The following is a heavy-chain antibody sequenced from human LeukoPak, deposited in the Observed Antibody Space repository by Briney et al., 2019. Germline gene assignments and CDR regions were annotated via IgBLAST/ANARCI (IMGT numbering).Heavy chain of an antibody. D-gene: IGHD5-12*01. J-gene: IGHJ4*02. CDR3: AKGGYDYVEVGYFDY. Sequence: GGSLRLSCAASGFTFGYYAMSWGRQTPGKGLEWVSHIIGSVPSTFYAESVKGRFTISRDNSKNTLYLQMNSLRADDTAVYYCAKGGYDYVEVGYFDYWGQGVLVTVSS. CDR2: IIGSVPST. CDR1: GFTFGYYA. V-gene: IGHV3-23*01.